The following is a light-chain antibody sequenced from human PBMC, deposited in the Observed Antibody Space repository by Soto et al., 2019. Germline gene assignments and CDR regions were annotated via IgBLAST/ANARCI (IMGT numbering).Light chain of an antibody. CDR1: QSIANS. V-gene: IGKV3-20*01. CDR2: GAS. J-gene: IGKJ1*01. Sequence: EIVLTQSPGTLSLSPGERASLSCRASQSIANSLAWYQQKPGQAPRLLIFGASNRATGIPHRLSGSGSGTDFTLTISRLEPEDFAVYHCQQYGGSPRTFGQGTKVDIK. CDR3: QQYGGSPRT.